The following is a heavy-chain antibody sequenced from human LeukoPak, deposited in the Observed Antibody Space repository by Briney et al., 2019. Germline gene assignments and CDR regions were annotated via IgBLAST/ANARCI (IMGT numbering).Heavy chain of an antibody. Sequence: PGGSLRLSCVASGFTFSTYGMSWVRQAPGKGLEWVSAISGSGGSTYYADSVKGRFTISRDNSKNTLYLQMNSLRAEDTALYYCARAPYSSGWIRMNYYYYMDVWGKGTTVTVSS. V-gene: IGHV3-23*01. CDR3: ARAPYSSGWIRMNYYYYMDV. J-gene: IGHJ6*03. CDR2: ISGSGGST. D-gene: IGHD6-19*01. CDR1: GFTFSTYG.